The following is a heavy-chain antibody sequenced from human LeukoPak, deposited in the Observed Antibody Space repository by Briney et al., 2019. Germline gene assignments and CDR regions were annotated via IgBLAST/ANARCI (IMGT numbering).Heavy chain of an antibody. D-gene: IGHD3-3*01. CDR2: MNPNSGNT. CDR1: GYTFTSYD. CDR3: ARGRSWSGYSHYYYYYMDV. Sequence: GASVKVSCKASGYTFTSYDINWVRQATGQGVEWMGWMNPNSGNTGYAQKFQGRVTMTRNTSISTAYMELSSLRSEDTAVYYCARGRSWSGYSHYYYYYMDVWGKGTTVTVSS. V-gene: IGHV1-8*01. J-gene: IGHJ6*03.